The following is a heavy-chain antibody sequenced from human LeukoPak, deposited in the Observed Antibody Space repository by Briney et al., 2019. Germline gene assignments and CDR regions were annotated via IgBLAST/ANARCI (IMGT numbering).Heavy chain of an antibody. CDR2: FDPGSGEI. Sequence: ASVKVSCKVSGYSIAELSTHWVRQAPGKGLEWMGGFDPGSGEIIYEQKFQDRVTMTEDTSTDTAYMESSSLRSEDTALYYCATGTHCDLLPFWGQGTLVTVSS. D-gene: IGHD3-9*01. J-gene: IGHJ4*02. CDR1: GYSIAELS. V-gene: IGHV1-24*01. CDR3: ATGTHCDLLPF.